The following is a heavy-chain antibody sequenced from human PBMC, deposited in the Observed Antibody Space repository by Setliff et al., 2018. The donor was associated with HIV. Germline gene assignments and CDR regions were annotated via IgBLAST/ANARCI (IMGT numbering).Heavy chain of an antibody. CDR2: INPNSGGT. V-gene: IGHV1-2*04. Sequence: ASVKVSCKASGYTFTGYYMHWVRQAPGQGLEWMGWINPNSGGTNYAQKFQGWVTMTRDTSISTAYMELRSLRSDDTAVYYCARVSQGLWFGELSQDYWGQGTLVTVSS. D-gene: IGHD3-10*01. CDR1: GYTFTGYY. CDR3: ARVSQGLWFGELSQDY. J-gene: IGHJ4*02.